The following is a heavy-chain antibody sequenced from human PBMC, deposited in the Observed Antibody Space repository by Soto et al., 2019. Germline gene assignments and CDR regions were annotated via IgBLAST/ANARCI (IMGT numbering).Heavy chain of an antibody. CDR1: GYTFTGYY. CDR2: INPNSGGT. V-gene: IGHV1-2*04. D-gene: IGHD3-9*01. Sequence: ASVKVSCKDSGYTFTGYYMHWVRQDTGQGIEWMGWINPNSGGTNYAQKFQGWVTMTRDTSISTAYMELSRLRSDDTAVYYCAINYAILTGYRDYYGMDFWGQGTTVTVSS. J-gene: IGHJ6*02. CDR3: AINYAILTGYRDYYGMDF.